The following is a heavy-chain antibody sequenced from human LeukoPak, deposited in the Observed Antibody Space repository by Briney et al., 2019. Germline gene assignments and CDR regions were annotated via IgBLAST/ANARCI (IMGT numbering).Heavy chain of an antibody. V-gene: IGHV3-66*01. CDR1: GCTVSSNY. J-gene: IGHJ4*02. D-gene: IGHD1-1*01. CDR2: IYGGVNT. CDR3: AKSPKTGFLFDY. Sequence: GGSLRLSCAASGCTVSSNYMSWVPQAPGKGLEWVSVIYGGVNTVYADSVQGRFTISRDNSKNTLYLQMSSLRAEDTAVYYCAKSPKTGFLFDYWGKGTLVTVSS.